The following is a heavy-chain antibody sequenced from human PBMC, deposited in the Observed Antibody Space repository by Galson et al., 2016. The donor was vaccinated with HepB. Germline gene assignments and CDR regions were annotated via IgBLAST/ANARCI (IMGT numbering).Heavy chain of an antibody. J-gene: IGHJ4*02. D-gene: IGHD3-22*01. CDR3: AKDGGAMIVPILGY. CDR1: GFSFTSYA. V-gene: IGHV3-23*01. CDR2: ISASGAGT. Sequence: SLRLSCAVSGFSFTSYAMNWVRQAPGKGLEWVSGISASGAGTFYAESVKGRFSISRDNSKNTLYLQMNSLRADDTAVYYWAKDGGAMIVPILGYWGQGTLVTVSS.